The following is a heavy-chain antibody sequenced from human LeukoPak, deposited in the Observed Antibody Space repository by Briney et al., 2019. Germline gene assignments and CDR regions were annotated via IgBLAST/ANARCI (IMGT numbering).Heavy chain of an antibody. Sequence: GESLKISCKGSGYSFTTYWIGWVRQMPGRGLEWMGIIYPGDSDTRYSPSFQGQVTISADKSISTAYLQWSSLRASDTAMYYCARLVGQLWTNFDYWGQGTLVTVSS. CDR3: ARLVGQLWTNFDY. J-gene: IGHJ4*02. CDR2: IYPGDSDT. D-gene: IGHD5-18*01. V-gene: IGHV5-51*01. CDR1: GYSFTTYW.